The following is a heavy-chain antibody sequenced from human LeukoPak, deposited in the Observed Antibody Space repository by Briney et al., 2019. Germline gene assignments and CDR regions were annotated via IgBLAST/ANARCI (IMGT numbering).Heavy chain of an antibody. Sequence: GGSLRLSCAASGFSFDDHVMHWVRQAPGKGLEWVSGISWNSGTISYADSVKGRFTISRDNAKNSLYLQMNSLRPEDTALYYCATDLSSASDTFHIWGQGTMVTVSS. J-gene: IGHJ3*02. CDR3: ATDLSSASDTFHI. V-gene: IGHV3-9*01. CDR2: ISWNSGTI. CDR1: GFSFDDHV. D-gene: IGHD6-19*01.